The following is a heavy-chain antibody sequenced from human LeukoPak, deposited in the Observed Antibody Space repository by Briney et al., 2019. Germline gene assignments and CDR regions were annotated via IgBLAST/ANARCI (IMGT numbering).Heavy chain of an antibody. CDR2: ISWNSGFI. CDR3: ARGREQQLVFDY. CDR1: GFTFDDYA. V-gene: IGHV3-9*01. Sequence: PGGSLRLSCAASGFTFDDYAMHWVRQAPGKGLEWVSGISWNSGFIGYADSVKGRFTISRDNAKNSLYLQMNSLRAEDTAVYYCARGREQQLVFDYWGQGTLVTVSS. J-gene: IGHJ4*02. D-gene: IGHD6-13*01.